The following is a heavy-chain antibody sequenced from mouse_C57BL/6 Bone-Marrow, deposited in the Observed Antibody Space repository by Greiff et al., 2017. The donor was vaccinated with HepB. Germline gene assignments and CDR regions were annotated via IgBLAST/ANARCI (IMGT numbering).Heavy chain of an antibody. CDR3: ARRGGSY. V-gene: IGHV1-54*01. CDR2: INPGSGGT. J-gene: IGHJ3*01. CDR1: GYAFTNYL. Sequence: QVQLQQSGAELVRPGTSVKVSCKASGYAFTNYLIEWVKQRPGQGLEWIGGINPGSGGTNYNEKFKGKATLTADKSSSTAYMQLSSLTSEDSAVYFCARRGGSYWGQGTLVTVSA.